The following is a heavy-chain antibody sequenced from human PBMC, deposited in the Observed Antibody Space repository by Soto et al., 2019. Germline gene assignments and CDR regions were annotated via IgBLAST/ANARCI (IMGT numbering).Heavy chain of an antibody. CDR2: INAGNGNT. CDR1: GYTFTSYA. CDR3: ARDFAVAGKDAFDI. J-gene: IGHJ3*02. Sequence: EASVKVSCKASGYTFTSYAMHWVRQAPGQRLEWMGWINAGNGNTKYSQKFQGRVTITRDTSASTAYMELSSLRSEDTAVYYCARDFAVAGKDAFDIWGQGTMVTVSS. D-gene: IGHD6-19*01. V-gene: IGHV1-3*01.